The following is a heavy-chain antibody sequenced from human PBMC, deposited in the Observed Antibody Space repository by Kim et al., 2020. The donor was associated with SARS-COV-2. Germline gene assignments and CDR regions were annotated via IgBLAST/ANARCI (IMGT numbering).Heavy chain of an antibody. CDR3: ARMVGYCSGGSCDSGWYYYYGMDV. V-gene: IGHV1-18*01. D-gene: IGHD2-15*01. J-gene: IGHJ6*02. CDR1: GYTFTSYG. Sequence: ASVKVSCKASGYTFTSYGISWVRQAPGQGLEWMGWISAYNGNTNYAQKLQGRVTMTTDTSTSTAYKELRSLRSDDTAVYYCARMVGYCSGGSCDSGWYYYYGMDVWGQGTTVTVSS. CDR2: ISAYNGNT.